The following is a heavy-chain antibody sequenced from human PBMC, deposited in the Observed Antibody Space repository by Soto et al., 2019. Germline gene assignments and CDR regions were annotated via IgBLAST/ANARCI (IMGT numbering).Heavy chain of an antibody. Sequence: ASVQVSWKTCCYIVHAYGLAWLRQAPGQRPEWMGWVSTNDDRTNYAQKFQGRVTMTTDRSTTTTSMELRSLRPDDTAVYYCARELNTESSAYYSFAFWAQGTLVSFS. D-gene: IGHD3-22*01. J-gene: IGHJ4*02. V-gene: IGHV1-18*01. CDR2: VSTNDDRT. CDR1: CYIVHAYG. CDR3: ARELNTESSAYYSFAF.